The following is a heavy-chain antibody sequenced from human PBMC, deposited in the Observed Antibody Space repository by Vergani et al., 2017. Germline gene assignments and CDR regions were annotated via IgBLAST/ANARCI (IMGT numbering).Heavy chain of an antibody. CDR3: AKVCCSTSCPYRGGAFDV. CDR2: INNNGGST. D-gene: IGHD2-2*01. V-gene: IGHV3-23*01. J-gene: IGHJ3*01. Sequence: QLLESGGGLIQPGGSLRLSCAASGFTFNSYAMTWVRQAPGKGLEWVSGINNNGGSTYYADSVKGRFTISRDNSKNTLYLQMTDLRAEDTATYYCAKVCCSTSCPYRGGAFDVAVHGTMVTVSS. CDR1: GFTFNSYA.